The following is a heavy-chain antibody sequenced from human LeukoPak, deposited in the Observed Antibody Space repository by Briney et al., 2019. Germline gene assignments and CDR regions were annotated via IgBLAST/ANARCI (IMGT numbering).Heavy chain of an antibody. CDR2: ISISNSYI. V-gene: IGHV3-21*01. CDR3: ARELKVSYDFWSGYYTD. Sequence: GGSLRLSCTASGFTFSAYSMNWVRQASGKGLEWVSSISISNSYIYYADSVKGRFTISRDNAKNSLYLQMNSLRAEDTAVYYCARELKVSYDFWSGYYTDWGQGNLVTVSS. J-gene: IGHJ4*02. CDR1: GFTFSAYS. D-gene: IGHD3-3*01.